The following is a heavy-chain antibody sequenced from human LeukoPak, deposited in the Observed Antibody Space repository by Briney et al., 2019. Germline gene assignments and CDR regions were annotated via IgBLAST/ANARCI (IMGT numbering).Heavy chain of an antibody. CDR2: ISSSSSYI. D-gene: IGHD4-17*01. CDR3: ARDGEGPSTVTGLDAFDI. Sequence: PGGSLRLSCAASGFTFSSYSMNWVRQAPGKGLEWVSSISSSSSYIYYADSVKGRFTISRDNAKNSLYLQMNSLRAEDTAVYYCARDGEGPSTVTGLDAFDIWGQGTMVTVSS. CDR1: GFTFSSYS. V-gene: IGHV3-21*01. J-gene: IGHJ3*02.